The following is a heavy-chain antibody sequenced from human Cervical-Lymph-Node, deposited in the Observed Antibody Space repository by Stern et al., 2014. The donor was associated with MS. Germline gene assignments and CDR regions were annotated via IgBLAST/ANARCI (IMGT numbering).Heavy chain of an antibody. CDR3: ARFEGTSVTGTH. J-gene: IGHJ4*02. V-gene: IGHV1-2*02. Sequence: QLVQSGAEVRMPGASVKVSCKASGYIFSDYYIHWVRQAPGQGLEWMGWINPNSGGTDSAQKFQGRVTMTLDTSTRTGNMELSRLTSDDTAVYYCARFEGTSVTGTHWGQGTLVTVSS. CDR2: INPNSGGT. CDR1: GYIFSDYY. D-gene: IGHD6-19*01.